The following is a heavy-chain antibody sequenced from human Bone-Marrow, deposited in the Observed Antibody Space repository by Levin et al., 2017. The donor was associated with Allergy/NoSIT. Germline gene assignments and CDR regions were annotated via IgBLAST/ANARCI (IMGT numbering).Heavy chain of an antibody. CDR1: EFTVSNNH. J-gene: IGHJ4*02. CDR3: AGHTAGDD. D-gene: IGHD5-18*01. CDR2: IYSGGST. V-gene: IGHV3-66*04. Sequence: HPGGSLRLSCAASEFTVSNNHMNWVRQAPGKGLEWVSLIYSGGSTYYADSVKGRFTISRDNSKNTLYLQMNSLRAEDTAVYYCAGHTAGDDWGQGALVTVSS.